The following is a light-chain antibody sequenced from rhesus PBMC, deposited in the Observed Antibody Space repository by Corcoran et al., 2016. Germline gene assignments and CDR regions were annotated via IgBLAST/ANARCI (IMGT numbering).Light chain of an antibody. CDR3: QHYYRAPHS. J-gene: IGKJ2*01. CDR2: EAS. Sequence: DIQMTQSPSSLSASIGDRVSITCRASQDISNNIVWYQQKPGKTPKVLFYEASSLERGTPSRFSGSGSGTDFTLTITSLQSEDFATYYCQHYYRAPHSFGQGTKVEIK. V-gene: IGKV1S17*01. CDR1: QDISNN.